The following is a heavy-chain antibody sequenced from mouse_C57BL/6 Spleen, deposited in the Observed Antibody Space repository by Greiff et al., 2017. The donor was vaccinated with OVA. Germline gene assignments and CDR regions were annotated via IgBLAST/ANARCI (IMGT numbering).Heavy chain of an antibody. CDR3: ARQGGSSPYFDY. J-gene: IGHJ2*01. Sequence: EVKVVESGGDLVKPGGSLKLSCAASGFTFSSYGMSWVRQTPDKRLEWVATISSGGSYTYYPDSVKGRFTISRDNAKNTLYLQMSSLKSEDTAMYYCARQGGSSPYFDYWGQGTTLTVSS. V-gene: IGHV5-6*01. CDR1: GFTFSSYG. D-gene: IGHD1-1*01. CDR2: ISSGGSYT.